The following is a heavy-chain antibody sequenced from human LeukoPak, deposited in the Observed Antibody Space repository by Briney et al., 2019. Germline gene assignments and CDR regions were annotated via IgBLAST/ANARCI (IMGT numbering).Heavy chain of an antibody. CDR3: ARDDGYFYDSSGRLGNWFDP. Sequence: ASVKVSCKASGYTFTSYGISWVRQAPGQGLKWMGWISAYNGNTNYAQKLQGRVTMTTDTSTSTAYMELRSLRSDDTAVYYCARDDGYFYDSSGRLGNWFDPWGQGTLVTVSS. CDR1: GYTFTSYG. V-gene: IGHV1-18*01. J-gene: IGHJ5*02. D-gene: IGHD3-22*01. CDR2: ISAYNGNT.